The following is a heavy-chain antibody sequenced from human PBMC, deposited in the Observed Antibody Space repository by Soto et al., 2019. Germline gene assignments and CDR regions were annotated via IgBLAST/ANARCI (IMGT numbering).Heavy chain of an antibody. CDR2: IHPSGST. J-gene: IGHJ6*02. CDR3: AREGIRDYYYYYGMDV. V-gene: IGHV4-4*07. CDR1: GGSISRYY. Sequence: QVQLQESGPGLVKPSDTLSLTCTVSGGSISRYYWSWIRQPAGKGLEWIGRIHPSGSTTYNPPRNSGVTMSVYRSKNEFPLKLRSVNAADTDVYYCAREGIRDYYYYYGMDVWGQGTTVTVSS.